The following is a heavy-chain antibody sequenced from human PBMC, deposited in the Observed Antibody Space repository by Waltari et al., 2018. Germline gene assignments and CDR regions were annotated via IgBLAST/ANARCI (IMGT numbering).Heavy chain of an antibody. Sequence: QVQLQQWGAGLLKPSETLSLTCAVYGGSFSGYYWSWIRQPPGKGLEWIGEINHRGSTNDNPALKGRVTISVDTAKNQFSLKLSSVTAADTAVYYCARELGGPPLRCLEWLSYGMDVWGQGTTVTVSS. D-gene: IGHD3-3*01. CDR2: INHRGST. V-gene: IGHV4-34*01. CDR3: ARELGGPPLRCLEWLSYGMDV. CDR1: GGSFSGYY. J-gene: IGHJ6*02.